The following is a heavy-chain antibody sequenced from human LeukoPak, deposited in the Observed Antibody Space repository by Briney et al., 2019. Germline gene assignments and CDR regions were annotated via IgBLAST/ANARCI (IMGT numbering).Heavy chain of an antibody. CDR3: ARALRFLEVDY. CDR1: GFTFSRYW. V-gene: IGHV3-74*01. CDR2: INSDGSST. J-gene: IGHJ4*02. D-gene: IGHD3-3*01. Sequence: XGSLRLSCAASGFTFSRYWMHWVRQAPGKGLVWVSRINSDGSSTSYADSVKGRFTISRDNAKNTLYLQMNSLRAEDTAVYYCARALRFLEVDYWGQGTLVTVSS.